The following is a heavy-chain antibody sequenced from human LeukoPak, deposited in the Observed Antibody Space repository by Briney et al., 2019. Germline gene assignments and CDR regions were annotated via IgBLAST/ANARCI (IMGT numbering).Heavy chain of an antibody. CDR1: GFTFSSYS. V-gene: IGHV3-21*01. Sequence: GGSLRLSCGASGFTFSSYSMNWGRQAPGKGLEGVSSISSSSSYIYYADSVKGRFTISRDNAKNSLYLQMNSLRAEDTAVYYCARAGYSSSRYYYYYYMDVWGKGTTVTVSS. D-gene: IGHD6-6*01. CDR2: ISSSSSYI. CDR3: ARAGYSSSRYYYYYYMDV. J-gene: IGHJ6*03.